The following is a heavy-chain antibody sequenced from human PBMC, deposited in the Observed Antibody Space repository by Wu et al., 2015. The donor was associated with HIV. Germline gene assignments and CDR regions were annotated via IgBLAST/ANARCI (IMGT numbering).Heavy chain of an antibody. V-gene: IGHV1-24*01. CDR3: ARAPFTMVRGVMYNWFDP. CDR1: GHTLTDLS. J-gene: IGHJ5*02. CDR2: FDPEDEET. Sequence: QVQLVQSGAEVKNLGASVKVSCKVSGHTLTDLSLHWVRQAPGKGLEWMGGFDPEDEETIYAQEFQGRVIMTEDTSTDTAYMELSSLRSHDTAVYYCARAPFTMVRGVMYNWFDPGAREPWSPSPQ. D-gene: IGHD3-10*01.